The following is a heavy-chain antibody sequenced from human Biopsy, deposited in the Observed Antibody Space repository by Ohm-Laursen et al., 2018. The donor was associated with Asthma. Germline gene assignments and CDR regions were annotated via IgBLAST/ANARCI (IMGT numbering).Heavy chain of an antibody. D-gene: IGHD3-22*01. J-gene: IGHJ4*02. V-gene: IGHV3-9*01. CDR2: VSWNSGSI. CDR3: ARLAYYDRSGTHYFDY. Sequence: SLRLSCAASGFTFDDYAMHWVRQAPGKGLEWVSGVSWNSGSIDYADSVKGRFTISRDNAKNSLYLQMNSLRAEDTAVYFCARLAYYDRSGTHYFDYWGQGTLVTVSS. CDR1: GFTFDDYA.